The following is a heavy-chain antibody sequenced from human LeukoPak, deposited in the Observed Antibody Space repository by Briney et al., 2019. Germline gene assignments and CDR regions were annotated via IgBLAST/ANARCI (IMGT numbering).Heavy chain of an antibody. Sequence: ASVKVSCKASGYTFTSYAMHWVRQAPGQRLEWMGWINAGNGNTKYSEKFQDRVTITRDTSASTAYMELSSLRSEDTAVYYCARLEKIDAFDMWGQGTMVTVSS. V-gene: IGHV1-3*01. CDR2: INAGNGNT. D-gene: IGHD1-1*01. J-gene: IGHJ3*02. CDR1: GYTFTSYA. CDR3: ARLEKIDAFDM.